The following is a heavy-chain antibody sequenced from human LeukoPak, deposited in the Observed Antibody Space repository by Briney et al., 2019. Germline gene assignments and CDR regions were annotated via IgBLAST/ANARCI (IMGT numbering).Heavy chain of an antibody. Sequence: GASVKVSCKASGYSFTGHYLQWVRQAPGQGLEWMGWINPDSGGTNSAQKFQGRVTTTRDTSISTAYMELSSLRSDDTAVYYCARDHCTSINCYEYKYYGMDVWGQGTTVTVSS. V-gene: IGHV1-2*02. CDR2: INPDSGGT. J-gene: IGHJ6*02. D-gene: IGHD2-2*01. CDR1: GYSFTGHY. CDR3: ARDHCTSINCYEYKYYGMDV.